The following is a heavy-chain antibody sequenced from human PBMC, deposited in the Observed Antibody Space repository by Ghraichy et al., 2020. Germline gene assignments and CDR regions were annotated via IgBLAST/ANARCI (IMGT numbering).Heavy chain of an antibody. CDR1: GFTFSDYS. D-gene: IGHD3-16*01. J-gene: IGHJ4*02. Sequence: GGSLRLSCAASGFTFSDYSMNWVRQAPGKGLEWVSYISSSSHTIYYADYVKGRFTISRDNAKNSLYLQMNSLRVEDTAVYHCAMGITHRYYFDYWGQGTLVTVSS. CDR3: AMGITHRYYFDY. CDR2: ISSSSHTI. V-gene: IGHV3-48*01.